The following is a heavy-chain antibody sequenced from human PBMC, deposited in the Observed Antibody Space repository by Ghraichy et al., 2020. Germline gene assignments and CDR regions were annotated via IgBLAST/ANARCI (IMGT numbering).Heavy chain of an antibody. CDR2: IRGSGVKT. CDR3: AKETDTSGWYSADY. D-gene: IGHD6-19*01. CDR1: GFTFSNYA. J-gene: IGHJ4*02. V-gene: IGHV3-23*01. Sequence: GGSLRLSCAASGFTFSNYAMSWLRQAPGKGLEWVSAIRGSGVKTYYADSVKGRFTVSRDNSKNPLYLQMNSLRVEDTAVYYCAKETDTSGWYSADYWRQGTLVTVSP.